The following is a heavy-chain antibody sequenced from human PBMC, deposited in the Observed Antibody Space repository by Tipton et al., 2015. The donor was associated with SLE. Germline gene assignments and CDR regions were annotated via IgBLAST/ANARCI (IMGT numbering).Heavy chain of an antibody. Sequence: TLSLTCTVSGGSISSGSYYWSWIRQPAGKGLEWIGYIYTSGSTNYNPSLKSRVTISVDTSKNQFSLKLSSVTAADTAVYYCTRVPHGSSWGQGTLVTVSS. D-gene: IGHD1-26*01. CDR3: TRVPHGSS. V-gene: IGHV4-61*09. CDR2: IYTSGST. J-gene: IGHJ4*02. CDR1: GGSISSGSYY.